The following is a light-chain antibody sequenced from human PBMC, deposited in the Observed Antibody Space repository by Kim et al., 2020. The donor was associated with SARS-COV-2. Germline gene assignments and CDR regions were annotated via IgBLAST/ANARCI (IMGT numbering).Light chain of an antibody. J-gene: IGKJ4*01. CDR3: LHHNSYPLT. Sequence: SVGDRGTITGRASQGISNYLAWFQQKPGKVPERLIYAASSLQSGVPSRFSGSGSGAEFTLTISSLQPEGIATYYCLHHNSYPLTFGGGTKVDIK. CDR2: AAS. CDR1: QGISNY. V-gene: IGKV1-17*03.